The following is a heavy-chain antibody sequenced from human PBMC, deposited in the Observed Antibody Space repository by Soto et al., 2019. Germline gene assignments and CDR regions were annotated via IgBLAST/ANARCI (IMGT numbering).Heavy chain of an antibody. J-gene: IGHJ4*02. V-gene: IGHV4-59*01. CDR3: ARVFYYDSSGYYYFDY. CDR2: IYHSGST. Sequence: SETLSLTCTVSGGSISSYYWSWIRQPPGKGLEWIGYIYHSGSTNYNPSLKSRVTISVDTSKNQFSLKLTSVTAADTAVYYCARVFYYDSSGYYYFDYWGQGTLVTVSS. CDR1: GGSISSYY. D-gene: IGHD3-22*01.